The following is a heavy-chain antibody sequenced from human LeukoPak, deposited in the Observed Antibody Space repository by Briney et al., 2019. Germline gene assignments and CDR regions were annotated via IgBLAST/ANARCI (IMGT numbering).Heavy chain of an antibody. V-gene: IGHV4-4*02. CDR3: ARDVSVTPYNWFDP. CDR2: IYHSGST. Sequence: PSETLSLTCAVSGGSISSSNWWSWVRQPPGKGLEWIGEIYHSGSTNYNPSLKSRVTISVDKSKNQFSLKLSSVTAADTAVYYCARDVSVTPYNWFDPWGQGTLVTVSS. J-gene: IGHJ5*02. D-gene: IGHD5/OR15-5a*01. CDR1: GGSISSSNW.